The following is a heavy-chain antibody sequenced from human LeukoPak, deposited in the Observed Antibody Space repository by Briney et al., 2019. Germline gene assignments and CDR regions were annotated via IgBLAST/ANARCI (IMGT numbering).Heavy chain of an antibody. J-gene: IGHJ4*02. Sequence: GGSLRLSCAASGFTVSSDYMSWVRQAPGKGLEWVSVIYSGGSTYYADSVKGRFTISRDNSKNTLYLQMNSLRAEDTAVYYCASLSYGDYDFDYWGQGTLVTVSS. CDR1: GFTVSSDY. V-gene: IGHV3-66*01. CDR2: IYSGGST. CDR3: ASLSYGDYDFDY. D-gene: IGHD4-17*01.